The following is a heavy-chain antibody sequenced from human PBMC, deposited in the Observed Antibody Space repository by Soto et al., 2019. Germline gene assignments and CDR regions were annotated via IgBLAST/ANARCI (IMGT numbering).Heavy chain of an antibody. D-gene: IGHD1-20*01. CDR2: ISAYNGNT. J-gene: IGHJ6*02. CDR1: GYSFNTYG. CDR3: ARGKWNDFYYYYGMDV. V-gene: IGHV1-18*01. Sequence: ASVKVSCKASGYSFNTYGISWVRQAPGQGLEWMGWISAYNGNTFYAQRIQGRLTMTTDTSTSTAYMELRSLRSDDTAVYYCARGKWNDFYYYYGMDVWGQGTTVTVSS.